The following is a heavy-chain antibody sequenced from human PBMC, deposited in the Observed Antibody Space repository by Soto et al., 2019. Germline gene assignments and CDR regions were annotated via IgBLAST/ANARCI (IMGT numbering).Heavy chain of an antibody. D-gene: IGHD3-22*01. J-gene: IGHJ5*02. CDR1: GFTFTSYG. CDR2: ISAYNGNT. V-gene: IGHV1-18*04. CDR3: ARDYYDSSGWAWFGP. Sequence: PGGSLRLSCAASGFTFTSYGIGWLRQAPGQGLEWMGWISAYNGNTNYAQKLQGRVTMTTDTSTSTAYMELRSLRSDDTAVYYCARDYYDSSGWAWFGPWGQGTLVTVSS.